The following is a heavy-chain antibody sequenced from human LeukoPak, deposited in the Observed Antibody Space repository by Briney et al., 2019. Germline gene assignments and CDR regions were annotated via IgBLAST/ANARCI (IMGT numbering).Heavy chain of an antibody. CDR1: GGSISSSSYY. CDR3: ARLGDRISGYSYGYPVGY. J-gene: IGHJ4*02. CDR2: IYYSGST. D-gene: IGHD5-18*01. Sequence: SETLSLTCTVSGGSISSSSYYWGWIRQPPGKGLEWIGSIYYSGSTYYNPSLKSRVTISVDTSKNQFSLKLSSVTAADTAVYYCARLGDRISGYSYGYPVGYWGQGTLVTVSS. V-gene: IGHV4-39*01.